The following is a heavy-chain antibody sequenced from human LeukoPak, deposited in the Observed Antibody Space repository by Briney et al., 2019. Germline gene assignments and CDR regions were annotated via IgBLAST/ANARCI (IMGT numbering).Heavy chain of an antibody. J-gene: IGHJ3*02. Sequence: GGALRLSCAASGFTFSSYSMNWVRQAAGKGLEWVSSISSSSSYIYYADSVKGRFTISRDNAKNSLYLQMNSLRAEDTAVYYCARGLCSSSSSDAFDIWGQGTMVTVSS. CDR1: GFTFSSYS. CDR2: ISSSSSYI. D-gene: IGHD6-6*01. CDR3: ARGLCSSSSSDAFDI. V-gene: IGHV3-21*01.